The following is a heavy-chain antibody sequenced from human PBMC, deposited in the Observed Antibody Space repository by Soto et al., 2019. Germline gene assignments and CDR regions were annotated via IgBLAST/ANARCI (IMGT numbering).Heavy chain of an antibody. CDR1: GFTFSSYG. J-gene: IGHJ6*02. CDR2: ISYDGSNK. Sequence: GGSLRLSCAASGFTFSSYGMHWVRQAPGKGLEWVAVISYDGSNKYYADSVKGRFTISRDNSKNTLYLQMNSLRAEDTAVYYCAKDLLPAAITRYYYYGMDVWGQGTTVTVSS. V-gene: IGHV3-30*18. CDR3: AKDLLPAAITRYYYYGMDV. D-gene: IGHD2-2*02.